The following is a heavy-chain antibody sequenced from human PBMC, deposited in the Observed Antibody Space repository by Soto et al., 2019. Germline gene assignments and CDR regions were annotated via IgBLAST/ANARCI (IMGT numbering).Heavy chain of an antibody. D-gene: IGHD3-22*01. J-gene: IGHJ4*02. CDR3: AKARYYDSTGYLYYFDY. CDR2: ISGSGGST. CDR1: GFTFSSYA. Sequence: GGSLRLSCAASGFTFSSYAMSWVRQALGKGLEWVSSISGSGGSTYYADSVKGRFTISRDNSKNTLYLQVNSLRAEDTAVYYCAKARYYDSTGYLYYFDYWGQGTLVTVSS. V-gene: IGHV3-23*01.